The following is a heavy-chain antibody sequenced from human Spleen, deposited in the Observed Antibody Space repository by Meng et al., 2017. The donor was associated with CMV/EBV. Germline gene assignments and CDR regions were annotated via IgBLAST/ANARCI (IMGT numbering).Heavy chain of an antibody. Sequence: GGSLRLSCAASGFTFSNAWMSWVRQAPGKGLEWVGRIKSKTDGGTTDYAAPVKGRFTISRDDSKNTLYLQMNSLRVEDTAVYYCARGWLDNDYWGQGTLVTVSS. CDR3: ARGWLDNDY. CDR1: GFTFSNAW. D-gene: IGHD5-12*01. CDR2: IKSKTDGGTT. V-gene: IGHV3-15*01. J-gene: IGHJ4*02.